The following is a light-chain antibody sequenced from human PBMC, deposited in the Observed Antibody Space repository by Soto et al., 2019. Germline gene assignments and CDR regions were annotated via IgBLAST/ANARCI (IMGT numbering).Light chain of an antibody. V-gene: IGKV3-20*01. CDR1: QTVGSSF. CDR3: QQYHSPPLT. CDR2: GAV. Sequence: ENVLTQSPATLSLSPGERATLSCRASQTVGSSFLAWYQQTPGQAPRLLIYGAVNKASGIPDRFSGSGSGTEFTLTIGSLEPEDFVVYYCQQYHSPPLTFGQGTKVDIK. J-gene: IGKJ1*01.